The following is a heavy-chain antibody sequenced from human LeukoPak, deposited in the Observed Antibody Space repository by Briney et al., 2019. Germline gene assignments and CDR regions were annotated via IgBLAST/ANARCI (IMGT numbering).Heavy chain of an antibody. CDR3: ARDGLYCTNGVCSSDI. J-gene: IGHJ3*02. CDR1: GYTFTRHY. D-gene: IGHD2-8*01. CDR2: INPSSGGT. V-gene: IGHV1-46*01. Sequence: ASVTLSCKASGYTFTRHYMNWVRQAPGQGLEWMGKINPSSGGTGYAQKFQGRVTMTRDTSTSTVYMELTSLRSEDTAVYYCARDGLYCTNGVCSSDIWGQGTLVTVSS.